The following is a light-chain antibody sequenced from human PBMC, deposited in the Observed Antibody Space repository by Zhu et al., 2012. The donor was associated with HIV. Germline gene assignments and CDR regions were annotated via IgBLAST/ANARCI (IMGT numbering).Light chain of an antibody. CDR2: GAS. Sequence: EIVLTQFPRTLSLSPGKRATLSCRATQSVNRNFLAWYQQRAGQAPRLLIYGASTRATGIPDRFSGSVSGTDFTLTISRLEPEDFAVYYCQQYGSSPWTFGPGTKV. CDR3: QQYGSSPWT. V-gene: IGKV3-20*01. CDR1: QSVNRNF. J-gene: IGKJ1*01.